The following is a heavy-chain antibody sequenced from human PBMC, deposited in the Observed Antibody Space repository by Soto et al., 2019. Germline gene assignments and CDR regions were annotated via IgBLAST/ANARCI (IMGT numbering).Heavy chain of an antibody. CDR3: ARYHTAMVYYFDY. Sequence: GASGKVSCKASGGTFSSYAISWVRQAPGQGLEWMGGIIPIFGTANYAQKFQGRVTITADESTSTAYMELSSLRSEDTAVYYCARYHTAMVYYFDYWGQGTLVTVSS. J-gene: IGHJ4*02. CDR1: GGTFSSYA. CDR2: IIPIFGTA. D-gene: IGHD5-18*01. V-gene: IGHV1-69*13.